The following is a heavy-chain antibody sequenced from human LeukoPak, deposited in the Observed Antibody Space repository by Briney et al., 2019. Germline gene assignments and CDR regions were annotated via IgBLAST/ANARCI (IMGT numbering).Heavy chain of an antibody. CDR3: ARTIDFWSGEDGYYYYYGMDV. V-gene: IGHV1-18*01. D-gene: IGHD3-3*01. CDR1: GYTFTSYG. Sequence: ASVKVSCKASGYTFTSYGISWVRQAPGQGLEWMGWISAYNGNTNYAQKLQGRVTMTTDTSTSTAYMELRSLRSDDTAVYYCARTIDFWSGEDGYYYYYGMDVRGQGTTVTVSS. J-gene: IGHJ6*02. CDR2: ISAYNGNT.